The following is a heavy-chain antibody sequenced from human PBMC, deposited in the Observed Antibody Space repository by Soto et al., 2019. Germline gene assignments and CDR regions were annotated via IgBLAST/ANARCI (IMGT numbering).Heavy chain of an antibody. CDR2: VIHIFGTA. Sequence: QVHLVQSGAEVKNPGSSVKVSCKASGGTFSSYAISWVRRAPGQGLEWMGGVIHIFGTANYAQKVQGRVTITADESTRKAYTELSSLRSEDTAVYYCARTCTNGVCYRHYGMDVWGQGTTVTVSS. J-gene: IGHJ6*02. CDR1: GGTFSSYA. CDR3: ARTCTNGVCYRHYGMDV. V-gene: IGHV1-69*01. D-gene: IGHD2-8*01.